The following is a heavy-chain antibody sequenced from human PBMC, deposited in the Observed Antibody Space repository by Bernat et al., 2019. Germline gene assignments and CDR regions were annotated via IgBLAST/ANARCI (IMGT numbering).Heavy chain of an antibody. CDR3: ARDRTVATILTDAFDI. CDR1: GFSFSIYA. D-gene: IGHD5-12*01. Sequence: EVQLLESGGGLVQPGGSLRLSCEASGFSFSIYAMSWVRQAPGKGLEWVSSISSSSSYIYYADSVKGRFTISRDNAKNSLYLQMNSLRAEDTAVYYCARDRTVATILTDAFDIWGQGTMVTVSS. V-gene: IGHV3-21*01. CDR2: ISSSSSYI. J-gene: IGHJ3*02.